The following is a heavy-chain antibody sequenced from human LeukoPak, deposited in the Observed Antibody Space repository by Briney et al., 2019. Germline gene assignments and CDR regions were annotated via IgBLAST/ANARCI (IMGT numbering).Heavy chain of an antibody. J-gene: IGHJ4*02. CDR3: TTTGVDYYFDY. D-gene: IGHD1-14*01. V-gene: IGHV3-15*01. CDR1: GFTFSNAW. CDR2: IKSKTDDGTT. Sequence: GGSLRLSCAASGFTFSNAWMSWVRQAPGKGLEWVGRIKSKTDDGTTNYAAPVKGRFTISRDDSKNTLYLQMNSLKTEDTAVYYCTTTGVDYYFDYWGQGTLVTVSS.